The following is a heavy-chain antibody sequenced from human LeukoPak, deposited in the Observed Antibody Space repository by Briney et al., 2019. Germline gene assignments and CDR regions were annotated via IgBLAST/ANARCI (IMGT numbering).Heavy chain of an antibody. CDR1: GFSLSTRGVG. Sequence: KESGPTLLKPTQTLTLTCTFSGFSLSTRGVGVGWIRQPPGKALEWLSLIYWNDDKRYSPSLKSRLTITKDTSKNQVVLTMTNMDPVDTATYYCAHRGYGGNSVDYWGQGTLVTVSS. D-gene: IGHD4-23*01. J-gene: IGHJ4*02. V-gene: IGHV2-5*01. CDR3: AHRGYGGNSVDY. CDR2: IYWNDDK.